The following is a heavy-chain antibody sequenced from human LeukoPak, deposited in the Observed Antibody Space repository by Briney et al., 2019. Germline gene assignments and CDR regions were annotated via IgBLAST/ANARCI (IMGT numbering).Heavy chain of an antibody. D-gene: IGHD1-26*01. CDR3: ASLGSGGSGSYYWDAFDI. V-gene: IGHV4-59*01. Sequence: PSETLSPTCTVSGGSISSYYWSWIRQPPGKGLEWIGYIYYSGSTNYNPSLKSRVTISVDTSKNQFSLKLSSVTAADTAVYYCASLGSGGSGSYYWDAFDIWGQGTMVTVSS. CDR1: GGSISSYY. J-gene: IGHJ3*02. CDR2: IYYSGST.